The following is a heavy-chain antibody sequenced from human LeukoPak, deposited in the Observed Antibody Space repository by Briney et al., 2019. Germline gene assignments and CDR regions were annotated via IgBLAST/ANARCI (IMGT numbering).Heavy chain of an antibody. CDR1: GGTFSSYA. V-gene: IGHV1-69*05. CDR2: IIPIFGTA. CDR3: ARAVPAATSYYYYYYMDV. Sequence: SVKVSCKASGGTFSSYAISWVRQAPGQGLEWMGGIIPIFGTANYAQKFQGRVTITTDESTSTAYMQLSSLRSEDTAVYYCARAVPAATSYYYYYYMDVWGKGTTVTVSS. J-gene: IGHJ6*03. D-gene: IGHD2-2*01.